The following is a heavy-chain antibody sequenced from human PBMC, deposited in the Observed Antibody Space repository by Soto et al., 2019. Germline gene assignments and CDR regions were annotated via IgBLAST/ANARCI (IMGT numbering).Heavy chain of an antibody. CDR2: INTNSGAT. CDR1: GYTFTGYY. V-gene: IGHV1-2*04. J-gene: IGHJ3*02. Sequence: GASVKVSCKASGYTFTGYYIQWVRQAPGQGLEWMGWINTNSGATKYAQKFQGWVIMTRDTSISTAYMELSRLKSDDTAVYYCAGDTGHDAFDIWGQGTMVTVSS. CDR3: AGDTGHDAFDI.